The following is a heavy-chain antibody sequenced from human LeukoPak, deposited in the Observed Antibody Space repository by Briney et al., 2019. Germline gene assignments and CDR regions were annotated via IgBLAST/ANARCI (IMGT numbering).Heavy chain of an antibody. CDR1: GFTFSSYW. CDR2: INADGSST. CDR3: ARGTYGLRIDNWFDP. V-gene: IGHV3-74*01. D-gene: IGHD1-26*01. J-gene: IGHJ5*02. Sequence: GGSLRLSCAASGFTFSSYWMHWVRHAPGKGLVWVSRINADGSSTSYADSVKGRFTISRDNAKNTLYLQMNSLRAEDTAVYYRARGTYGLRIDNWFDPWGQGTLVTVSS.